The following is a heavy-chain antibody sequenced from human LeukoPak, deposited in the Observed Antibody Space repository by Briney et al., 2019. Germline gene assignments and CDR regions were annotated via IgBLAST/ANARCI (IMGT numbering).Heavy chain of an antibody. CDR2: ISPSSTYI. J-gene: IGHJ4*02. D-gene: IGHD3-22*01. V-gene: IGHV3-21*01. CDR1: GFAFSSYS. CDR3: AVHYYDSSGSDY. Sequence: GGSLRLSCAASGFAFSSYSMDWLRQAPGKGLEWVSSISPSSTYIYYADSVKGRFTISRDNAENSLYLQMNSLRAEDTAVYYCAVHYYDSSGSDYWGQGTLVTVSS.